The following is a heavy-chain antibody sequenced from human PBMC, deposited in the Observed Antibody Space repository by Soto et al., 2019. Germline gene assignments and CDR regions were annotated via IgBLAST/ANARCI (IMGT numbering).Heavy chain of an antibody. CDR2: FIPVYRTL. Sequence: SVKVSCKASGGTFSSYAISWVRQTPGQGLEWLGGFIPVYRTLNYAQKFQGRVTITADESTGTAYMTLSSLASDDTAVYYCATGVIWIGYFTVDSWGQGTRVTVSS. V-gene: IGHV1-69*13. CDR1: GGTFSSYA. D-gene: IGHD3-3*01. CDR3: ATGVIWIGYFTVDS. J-gene: IGHJ4*02.